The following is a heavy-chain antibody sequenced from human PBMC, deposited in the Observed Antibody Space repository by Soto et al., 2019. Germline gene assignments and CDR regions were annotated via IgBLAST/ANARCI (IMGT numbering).Heavy chain of an antibody. CDR1: GWSFSGYH. V-gene: IGHV4-34*01. Sequence: PSETLSLTCAVYGWSFSGYHWTWIRQPPGRGLDWIGEITHRGSPNYNPSLKSRVTISIDTSKNQFSLNLRSVTAADTAVYYCARIPGSDYSDPHDFWGQGNLVT. D-gene: IGHD4-17*01. CDR2: ITHRGSP. J-gene: IGHJ4*02. CDR3: ARIPGSDYSDPHDF.